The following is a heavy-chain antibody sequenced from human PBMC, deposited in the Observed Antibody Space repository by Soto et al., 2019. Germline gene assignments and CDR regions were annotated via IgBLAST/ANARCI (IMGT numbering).Heavy chain of an antibody. CDR1: GYTFTSYY. V-gene: IGHV1-46*01. CDR3: AREIVVVAATSDYYYGMDV. Sequence: GASVKVSCKASGYTFTSYYMHWVRQAPGQGLEWMGIINPSGGSTSYAQKFRGRVTMTRDTSTSTVYMELSSLRSEDTAVYYCAREIVVVAATSDYYYGMDVWGQGTTVTVSS. CDR2: INPSGGST. J-gene: IGHJ6*02. D-gene: IGHD2-15*01.